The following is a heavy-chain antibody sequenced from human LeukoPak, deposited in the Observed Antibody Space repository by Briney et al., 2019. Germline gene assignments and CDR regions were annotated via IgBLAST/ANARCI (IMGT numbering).Heavy chain of an antibody. D-gene: IGHD4-11*01. V-gene: IGHV3-21*06. Sequence: GGSLRLSCAASGFTFSTYRLNWVRQAPGKGLEWVSTISTSSNFIYYADSVKGRYTISRDNAKNSLYLQMNSLRAEDTAVYYCVRHSDYQFDRWGQGTLVTVSS. CDR2: ISTSSNFI. J-gene: IGHJ5*02. CDR1: GFTFSTYR. CDR3: VRHSDYQFDR.